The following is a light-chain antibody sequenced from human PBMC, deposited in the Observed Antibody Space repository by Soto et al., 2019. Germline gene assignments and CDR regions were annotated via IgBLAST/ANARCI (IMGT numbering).Light chain of an antibody. CDR2: GAS. J-gene: IGKJ2*01. CDR1: QSISSNF. Sequence: ESVVTQSPGTLSLSPGERATLSCRASQSISSNFFAWYQQKPGQAPRLLIYGASSTATGIPDRFSGSGSGTDFTLTISRLEPEDFAVYYSQQYGSSYTFGQGTKLEIK. CDR3: QQYGSSYT. V-gene: IGKV3-20*01.